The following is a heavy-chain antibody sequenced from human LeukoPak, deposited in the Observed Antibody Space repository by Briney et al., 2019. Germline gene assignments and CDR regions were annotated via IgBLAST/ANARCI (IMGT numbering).Heavy chain of an antibody. CDR1: GFTFSSYE. CDR3: ASMNYYDSSGFSDY. J-gene: IGHJ4*02. Sequence: GGSLRLSCAASGFTFSSYEMNWVRQAPGKGLEWVSVIYSGGSTYYADSVKGRFTISRDNSKNTLYLQMNSLRAEDTAVYYCASMNYYDSSGFSDYWGQGTLVTVSS. D-gene: IGHD3-22*01. CDR2: IYSGGST. V-gene: IGHV3-66*01.